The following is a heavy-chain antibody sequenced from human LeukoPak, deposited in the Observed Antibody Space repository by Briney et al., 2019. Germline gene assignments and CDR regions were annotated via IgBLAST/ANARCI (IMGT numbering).Heavy chain of an antibody. CDR3: VRHPARGAADNAFDI. CDR1: GGSISSYY. Sequence: PSETLSLTCTVSGGSISSYYWSWIRQPPGKGLEWIGDFYYSGSTNYNPSLKSRVTISVDTSKNQFSLQLRSVTAADTAVYYCVRHPARGAADNAFDIWGQGTMVTVSS. V-gene: IGHV4-59*08. J-gene: IGHJ3*02. CDR2: FYYSGST. D-gene: IGHD6-25*01.